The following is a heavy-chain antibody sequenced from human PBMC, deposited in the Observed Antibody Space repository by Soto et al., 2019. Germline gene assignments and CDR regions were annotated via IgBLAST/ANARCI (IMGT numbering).Heavy chain of an antibody. CDR3: STYQRQTEFDY. V-gene: IGHV4-31*03. CDR1: GGSISSGGYY. D-gene: IGHD2-2*01. Sequence: SETLSLTCTVSGGSISSGGYYWSWIRQHPGKGLEWIGYIYYSGSTYYNPSLKSRVTISVDTSKNQFSLKLSSVTAADTAVYYCSTYQRQTEFDYWGQGTLVTVSA. CDR2: IYYSGST. J-gene: IGHJ4*02.